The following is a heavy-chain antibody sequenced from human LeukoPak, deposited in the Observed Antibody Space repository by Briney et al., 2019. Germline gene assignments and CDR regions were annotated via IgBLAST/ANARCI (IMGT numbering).Heavy chain of an antibody. CDR1: GFTFSDYY. CDR3: ARVGYDSSGRFDY. V-gene: IGHV3-11*04. D-gene: IGHD3-22*01. J-gene: IGHJ4*02. CDR2: ISSSGSII. Sequence: GGSLTLSCAASGFTFSDYYMTWIRQAPVKGREWVSYISSSGSIIYYADSVKGRFIISRDNAKNSLYLQMNSLRAEDTAVYFCARVGYDSSGRFDYWGQGTLVTVSS.